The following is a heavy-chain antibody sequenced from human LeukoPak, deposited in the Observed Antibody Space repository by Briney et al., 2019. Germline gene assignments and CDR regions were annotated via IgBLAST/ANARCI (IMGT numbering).Heavy chain of an antibody. V-gene: IGHV5-10-1*01. D-gene: IGHD3-22*01. CDR1: GYSFTSYW. CDR2: IDPSDSYT. Sequence: GESLKISCKGSGYSFTSYWISWVRQMPGKGLEWMGRIDPSDSYTNYSPSFQGHVTISADKSISTAYLQWSSLKASDTAMYYCARQGHYYDSSGCYNWFDPWGQGTLVTVSS. J-gene: IGHJ5*02. CDR3: ARQGHYYDSSGCYNWFDP.